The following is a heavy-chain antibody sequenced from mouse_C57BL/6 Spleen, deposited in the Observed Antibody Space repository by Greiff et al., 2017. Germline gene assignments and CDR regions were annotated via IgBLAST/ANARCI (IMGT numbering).Heavy chain of an antibody. CDR2: IYPSDSYT. D-gene: IGHD1-1*01. Sequence: VQLQQPGAELVKPGASVKLSCKASGYTFTSYWMQWVKQRPGQGLEWIGEIYPSDSYTNYNQKFKDKATLTVYTSSSTACMQLSSLTSEDSAVYYCASRESYYGSSYAFDYWGQGTTLTVSS. V-gene: IGHV1-50*01. J-gene: IGHJ2*01. CDR1: GYTFTSYW. CDR3: ASRESYYGSSYAFDY.